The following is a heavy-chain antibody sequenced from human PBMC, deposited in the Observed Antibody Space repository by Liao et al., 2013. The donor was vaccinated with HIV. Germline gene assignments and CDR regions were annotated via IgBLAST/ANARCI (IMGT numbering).Heavy chain of an antibody. CDR3: ARAGGRYAGFDI. D-gene: IGHD3-16*01. J-gene: IGHJ3*02. Sequence: QLQLQESGPGLVKPSETLSLTCTVSGGSISTYYWSWIRQPAGKGLEWIGRIYGSGSTDYNPSLKSRVAMSLDTSDNHFSLTLRSATAADTAVYYCARAGGRYAGFDIWGQGTMVTVSS. CDR1: GGSISTYY. V-gene: IGHV4-4*07. CDR2: IYGSGST.